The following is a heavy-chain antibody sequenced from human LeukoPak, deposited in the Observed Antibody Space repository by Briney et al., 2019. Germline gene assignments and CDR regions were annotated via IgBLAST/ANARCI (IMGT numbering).Heavy chain of an antibody. CDR3: ARGINWKHYFYYYGMDV. CDR2: VYHSGST. Sequence: LETLSLTCTVSGGFISSYYWTWIRQPPGKGLEWIGCVYHSGSTNYNPSLESRVAISVDTSKNQFSLKLSSVTAADTAVYYCARGINWKHYFYYYGMDVWGQGTTVTVSS. J-gene: IGHJ6*02. CDR1: GGFISSYY. D-gene: IGHD1-1*01. V-gene: IGHV4-59*01.